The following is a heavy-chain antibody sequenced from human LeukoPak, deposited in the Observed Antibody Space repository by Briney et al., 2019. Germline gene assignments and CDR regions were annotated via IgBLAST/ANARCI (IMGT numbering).Heavy chain of an antibody. CDR1: GGSISSSTYY. CDR3: VREAYCGGDCYSGYMDV. CDR2: IYHSGSTYYSSGST. V-gene: IGHV4-39*07. Sequence: SETLSLTCTVSGGSISSSTYYWGWIRQPPGRGLEWIGSIYHSGSTYYSSGSTYYKPSLKSRATISLDTSKDQFSLKLNSVTAADTAVYYCVREAYCGGDCYSGYMDVWGKGTTVTVSS. J-gene: IGHJ6*03. D-gene: IGHD2-21*02.